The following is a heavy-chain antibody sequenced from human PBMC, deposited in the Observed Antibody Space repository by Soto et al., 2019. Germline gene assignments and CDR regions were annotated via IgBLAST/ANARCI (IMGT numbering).Heavy chain of an antibody. Sequence: QISCKASGGTCNNNGVTWVLQAPGQGLEWMGGLSPIFSTGSYAQTFQGRATHIEDTSTSKASIDTTSLKSRNTTAYYCAIYRIPSDRTGYSGNRLFDPWGQGTLVTVSS. V-gene: IGHV1-69*06. CDR1: GGTCNNNG. J-gene: IGHJ5*01. CDR3: AIYRIPSDRTGYSGNRLFDP. D-gene: IGHD2-8*02. CDR2: LSPIFSTG.